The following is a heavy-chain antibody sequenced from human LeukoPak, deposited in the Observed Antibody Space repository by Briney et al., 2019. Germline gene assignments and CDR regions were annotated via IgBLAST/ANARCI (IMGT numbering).Heavy chain of an antibody. CDR2: IYTSGNT. Sequence: SETLSLTCTVSGGSISSYYWTWIRQPAGKGLEWIGHIYTSGNTSYNPSFKSRVTMSVDTSKNQFSLNLSSVTAADTAVYYCARVDLRAAFFDYWGQGTLVTVSS. V-gene: IGHV4-4*07. J-gene: IGHJ4*02. D-gene: IGHD2-15*01. CDR1: GGSISSYY. CDR3: ARVDLRAAFFDY.